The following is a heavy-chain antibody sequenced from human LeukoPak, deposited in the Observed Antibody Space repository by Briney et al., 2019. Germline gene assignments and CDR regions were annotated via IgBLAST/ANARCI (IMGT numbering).Heavy chain of an antibody. CDR1: GYTFTSYD. D-gene: IGHD2-2*01. CDR2: MNPNSGNT. CDR3: ARGRSIVVVPAAMIGPGNNWFDP. V-gene: IGHV1-8*03. J-gene: IGHJ5*02. Sequence: ASVKVSCKASGYTFTSYDINWVRQATGQGLGWMGWMNPNSGNTGYAQKFQGRVTITRNTSISTAYMELSSLRSEDTAVYYCARGRSIVVVPAAMIGPGNNWFDPWGQGTLVTVSS.